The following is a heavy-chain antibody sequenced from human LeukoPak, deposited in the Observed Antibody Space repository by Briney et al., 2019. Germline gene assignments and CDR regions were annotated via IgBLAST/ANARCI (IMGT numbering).Heavy chain of an antibody. Sequence: PSETLSLTCAVYGGSFSGYYWSWIRQPPGKGLEWIGEINHSGSTNYNPSLKSRVTISVDTSKNQFSLKLSSVTAADTAVYYCARDRDYYYNIDVWGKGTTVTVS. V-gene: IGHV4-34*01. CDR2: INHSGST. CDR1: GGSFSGYY. CDR3: ARDRDYYYNIDV. J-gene: IGHJ6*03. D-gene: IGHD3-10*01.